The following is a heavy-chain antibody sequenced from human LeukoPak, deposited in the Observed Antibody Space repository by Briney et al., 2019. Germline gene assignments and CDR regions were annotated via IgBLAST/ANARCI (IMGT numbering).Heavy chain of an antibody. CDR2: ISWDGGST. Sequence: GGSLRLSCAASGFTFDDYTMHWVRQAPGKGLEWVSLISWDGGSTYYADSVKGRFTISRDNSKNSLYLQMNSLRTEDTALYYCAKALVGATGGPLFDYWGQGTLVTVSS. J-gene: IGHJ4*02. CDR1: GFTFDDYT. V-gene: IGHV3-43*01. D-gene: IGHD1-26*01. CDR3: AKALVGATGGPLFDY.